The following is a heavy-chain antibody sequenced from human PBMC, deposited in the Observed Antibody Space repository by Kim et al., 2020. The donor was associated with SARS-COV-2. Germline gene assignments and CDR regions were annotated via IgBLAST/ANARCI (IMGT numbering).Heavy chain of an antibody. Sequence: GGSLRLSCAASGFTFSSYGMHWVRQAPGRGLEWVSVVWFDGSDKYYADSVRGRFTISRDNSKNILYLQMNSLRAEDTALYYCARRATNSFDYWGQGTLFTVSS. J-gene: IGHJ4*02. CDR2: VWFDGSDK. V-gene: IGHV3-33*01. CDR1: GFTFSSYG. CDR3: ARRATNSFDY.